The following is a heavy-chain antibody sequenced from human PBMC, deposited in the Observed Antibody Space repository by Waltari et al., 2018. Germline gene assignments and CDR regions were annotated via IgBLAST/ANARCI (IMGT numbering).Heavy chain of an antibody. CDR2: VDPEDGET. CDR3: ATDQLGEGDY. Sequence: EVQVVQSGAEVKKPGATVKISCKASGYPFTDYYMHWIQQAPGKGLEWMGRVDPEDGETIYAEKFQDRVTITADTSTDTAYMELSSLRSEDTAVYYCATDQLGEGDYWGQGTLVTVSS. D-gene: IGHD1-1*01. J-gene: IGHJ4*02. V-gene: IGHV1-69-2*01. CDR1: GYPFTDYY.